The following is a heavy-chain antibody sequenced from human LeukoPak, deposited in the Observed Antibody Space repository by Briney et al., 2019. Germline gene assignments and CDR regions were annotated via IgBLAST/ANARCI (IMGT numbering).Heavy chain of an antibody. J-gene: IGHJ6*03. CDR1: GGSISSYY. D-gene: IGHD5-18*01. CDR2: IYTSGST. CDR3: ARTLDVDTAMGDYYYMDV. Sequence: SETLSLTCTVSGGSISSYYWSWIRQPAGKGLEWIGRIYTSGSTNYNPSLKSRVTISVDKPKNQFSLKLSSVTAADTAVYYCARTLDVDTAMGDYYYMDVWGKGTTVTVSS. V-gene: IGHV4-4*07.